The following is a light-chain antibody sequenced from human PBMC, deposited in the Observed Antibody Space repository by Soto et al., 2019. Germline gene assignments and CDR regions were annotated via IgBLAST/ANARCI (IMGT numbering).Light chain of an antibody. CDR3: QQYNSWPLT. Sequence: ETVMTQSPATLSMSPGERATLSCRASQSLNSDLAWYQQKPGQAPRLLIYGASTRASGIPGRFSGSGSGTEFTPTNSSLLSEDFAVYYCQQYNSWPLTFGGGTKVDIK. CDR1: QSLNSD. V-gene: IGKV3-15*01. J-gene: IGKJ4*01. CDR2: GAS.